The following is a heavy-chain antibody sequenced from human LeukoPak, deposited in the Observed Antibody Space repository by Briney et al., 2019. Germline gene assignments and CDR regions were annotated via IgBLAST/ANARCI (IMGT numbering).Heavy chain of an antibody. Sequence: ASVKVSCKASGYTFTGYYMHWVRQAPGQGLEWMGWINPNSGGTNYAQKFQGRVTMTRDTSISTAYMELSRLRSDDTAVYYCAREWIRNRLRLYGMDVWGQGTTVTVSS. CDR1: GYTFTGYY. CDR2: INPNSGGT. V-gene: IGHV1-2*02. D-gene: IGHD4-17*01. CDR3: AREWIRNRLRLYGMDV. J-gene: IGHJ6*02.